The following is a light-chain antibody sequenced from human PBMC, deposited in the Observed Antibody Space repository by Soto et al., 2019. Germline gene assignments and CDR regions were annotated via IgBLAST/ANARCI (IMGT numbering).Light chain of an antibody. CDR3: QQYNNWPPWIA. CDR2: GAS. CDR1: QSVSSN. Sequence: EIVMTQPPATLSVSPGERATLSSRASQSVSSNLAWYQQKPGQAPRLLIYGASNRATGIPARFSGSGSGTEFTLTISSLQSEDFAVYYCQQYNNWPPWIAFGQGTRLEIK. J-gene: IGKJ5*01. V-gene: IGKV3-15*01.